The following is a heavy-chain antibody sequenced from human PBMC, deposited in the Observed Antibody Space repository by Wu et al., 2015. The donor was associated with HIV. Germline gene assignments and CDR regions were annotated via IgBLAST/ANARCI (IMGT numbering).Heavy chain of an antibody. J-gene: IGHJ3*02. D-gene: IGHD3-10*01. CDR1: GGTFSSYA. CDR3: ARNNRYGSGSYYMAFDI. Sequence: QVRLVQSGAEVKKPGSSVKVSCKASGGTFSSYAISWVRQAPGQGLEWMGGIIPIFGTANYAQKFQGRVTITTDESTSTAYMELSSLRSEDTAVYYCARNNRYGSGSYYMAFDIWGQGTMVTVSS. CDR2: IIPIFGTA. V-gene: IGHV1-69*05.